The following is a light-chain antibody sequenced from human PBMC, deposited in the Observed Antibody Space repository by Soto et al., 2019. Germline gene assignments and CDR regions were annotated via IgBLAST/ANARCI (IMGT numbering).Light chain of an antibody. CDR3: SSYTTSNSWV. V-gene: IGLV2-14*01. CDR2: EVS. Sequence: QSALTQPASVSGSPGQSIAISCTGTSSDVGGYNYVSWYQLHPGKAPKLMIYEVSNRPSGVSSRFSGSKSGNTASLTISGLQAEDEADYYCSSYTTSNSWVFGGGTKLTGL. CDR1: SSDVGGYNY. J-gene: IGLJ3*02.